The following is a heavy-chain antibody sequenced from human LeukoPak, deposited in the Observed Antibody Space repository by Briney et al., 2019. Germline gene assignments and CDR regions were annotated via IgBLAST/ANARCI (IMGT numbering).Heavy chain of an antibody. Sequence: GGSLRLSCAASGFTFSGSAMHWVRQASGKGLEWVGRIRSKANSYATAYAASVKGRFTISRDDSKKTAYLQMNSLKTEDTAVYYCTRHYDFWSGYYTSDYYYYMDVWGKGTTVTVSS. J-gene: IGHJ6*03. D-gene: IGHD3-3*01. V-gene: IGHV3-73*01. CDR1: GFTFSGSA. CDR2: IRSKANSYAT. CDR3: TRHYDFWSGYYTSDYYYYMDV.